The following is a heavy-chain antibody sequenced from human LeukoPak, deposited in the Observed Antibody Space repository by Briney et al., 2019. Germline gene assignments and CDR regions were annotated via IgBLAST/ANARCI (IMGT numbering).Heavy chain of an antibody. CDR3: ARVLGQWLVDY. V-gene: IGHV3-23*01. D-gene: IGHD6-19*01. Sequence: GGSLRLSCAASGFTFSSYAMSWVRQAPGKGLEWVSAISGSGGSTYYADSVKGRFTISRDNAKNSLYLQMNSLRAEDTAVYYCARVLGQWLVDYWGQGTLVTVSS. CDR1: GFTFSSYA. J-gene: IGHJ4*02. CDR2: ISGSGGST.